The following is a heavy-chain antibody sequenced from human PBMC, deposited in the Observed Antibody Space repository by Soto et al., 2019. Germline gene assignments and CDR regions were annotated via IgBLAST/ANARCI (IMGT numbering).Heavy chain of an antibody. CDR1: GGTFSSYT. Sequence: QVQLVQSGAEVKKPGSSVKVSCKASGGTFSSYTISWVRQAPGQGLEWMGRIIPILGIANYAQKFQGRVTITADKSTSTAYRELSSLRSEDTAVYYCASPYYYGSGSYSRAFDIWGQGTMVTVSS. D-gene: IGHD3-10*01. CDR2: IIPILGIA. V-gene: IGHV1-69*02. J-gene: IGHJ3*02. CDR3: ASPYYYGSGSYSRAFDI.